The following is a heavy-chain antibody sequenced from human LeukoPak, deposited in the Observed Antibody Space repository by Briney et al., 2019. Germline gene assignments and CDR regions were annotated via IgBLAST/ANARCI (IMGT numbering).Heavy chain of an antibody. D-gene: IGHD6-6*01. J-gene: IGHJ6*02. CDR2: IYYSGST. Sequence: PSETLSLTCTVSGGSISSYYWSWIRQPPGKGLEWIGYIYYSGSTNYNPSLKSRVTISVDTSKNQFSLRLSSVTAADTAVYYCASLLIAARPRGYYYGMDVWGQGTTVTVSS. CDR3: ASLLIAARPRGYYYGMDV. V-gene: IGHV4-59*01. CDR1: GGSISSYY.